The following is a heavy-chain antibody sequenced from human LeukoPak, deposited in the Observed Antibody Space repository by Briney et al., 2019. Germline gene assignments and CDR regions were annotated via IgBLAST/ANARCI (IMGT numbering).Heavy chain of an antibody. J-gene: IGHJ4*02. CDR2: IIPILGIA. D-gene: IGHD5-12*01. V-gene: IGHV1-69*04. CDR1: GGTFSSYA. Sequence: ASVKVSCKASGGTFSSYAISWVRQAPGQGLEWMGRIIPILGIANYAQKFQGRVTITADKSTSTAYMELSSLRSEDTAVYYCASLPVDIVARNLGLYWGQGTLVTVSS. CDR3: ASLPVDIVARNLGLY.